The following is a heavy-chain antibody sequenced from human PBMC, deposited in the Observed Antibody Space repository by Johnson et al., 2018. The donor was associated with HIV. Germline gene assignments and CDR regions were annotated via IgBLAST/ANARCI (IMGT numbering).Heavy chain of an antibody. D-gene: IGHD5-12*01. CDR1: GFTFSSFG. V-gene: IGHV3-30*02. CDR2: IRYDGSNK. CDR3: AKDISQWLIRAFDI. Sequence: QVQLVESGGGVVQPGGSLRLSCAASGFTFSSFGMHWVRLAPGMGLEWVAFIRYDGSNKYNAASVKGRFTISRDNSKNTLYLQMNSLRAEDTAVYYCAKDISQWLIRAFDIWGQGTMVTVSS. J-gene: IGHJ3*02.